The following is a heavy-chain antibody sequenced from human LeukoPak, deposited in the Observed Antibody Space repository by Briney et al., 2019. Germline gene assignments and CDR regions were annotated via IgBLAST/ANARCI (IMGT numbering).Heavy chain of an antibody. J-gene: IGHJ5*02. CDR1: GYTFTSYG. CDR2: ISAYNGNT. CDR3: AREPTYYDFWSGYYRGGWFDP. Sequence: ASVKVSCKASGYTFTSYGISWVRQAPGQGLEWMGWISAYNGNTNYAQKLQGRVTMTTDTSTSTAYMELRSLRSDDTAVYYCAREPTYYDFWSGYYRGGWFDPWGQGTLVTVSS. V-gene: IGHV1-18*01. D-gene: IGHD3-3*01.